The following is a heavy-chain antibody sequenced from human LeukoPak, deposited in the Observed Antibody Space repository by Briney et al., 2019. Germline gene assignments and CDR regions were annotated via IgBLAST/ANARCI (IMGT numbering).Heavy chain of an antibody. CDR2: IFYSENT. D-gene: IGHD2-15*01. Sequence: SETLSLTCTVSGGSISSGAYYWSWIRQSPGKGLEWIGYIFYSENTYYNPSLKSRVTISVDTSTNQFSLTLSSVTAADTAVYYCARARDCSGGTCYQFNWFDPWGQGTLVTVSS. J-gene: IGHJ5*02. CDR3: ARARDCSGGTCYQFNWFDP. CDR1: GGSISSGAYY. V-gene: IGHV4-31*03.